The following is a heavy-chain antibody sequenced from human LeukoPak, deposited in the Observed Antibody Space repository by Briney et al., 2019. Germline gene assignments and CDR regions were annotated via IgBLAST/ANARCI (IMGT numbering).Heavy chain of an antibody. J-gene: IGHJ6*03. V-gene: IGHV4-59*12. Sequence: SETLSLTCNVSGSSITAFYWSWIRQSPGKGLEWIGSFQYSGNSYYNPSLKSRVAMSVDTSKRQVSLRLSSVTAADRAVYYCAREGPAASTFFYYFMDVWGKGTTVTVSS. CDR1: GSSITAFY. CDR2: FQYSGNS. D-gene: IGHD2-2*01. CDR3: AREGPAASTFFYYFMDV.